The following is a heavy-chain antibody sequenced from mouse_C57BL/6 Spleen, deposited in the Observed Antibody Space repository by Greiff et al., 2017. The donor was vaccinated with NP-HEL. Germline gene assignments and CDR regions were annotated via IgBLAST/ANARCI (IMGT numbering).Heavy chain of an antibody. CDR2: ISAGGSYT. Sequence: EVKLVESGGGLVKPGGSLKLSCAASGFTFSSYAMSWVRQTPEKRLEWVATISAGGSYTYYPDNVKGRFTLSRDNAKNNLYLQMSHLKSEDTAMYYCARDQGYSNYGFAYWGQGTLVTVSA. J-gene: IGHJ3*01. V-gene: IGHV5-4*01. CDR3: ARDQGYSNYGFAY. CDR1: GFTFSSYA. D-gene: IGHD2-5*01.